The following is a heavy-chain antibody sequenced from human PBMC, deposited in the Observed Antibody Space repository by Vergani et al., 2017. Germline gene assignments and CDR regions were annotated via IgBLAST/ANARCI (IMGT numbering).Heavy chain of an antibody. V-gene: IGHV3-74*01. J-gene: IGHJ3*02. CDR2: IKSDGSIT. CDR1: GFSFSGYW. Sequence: EVQLVESGGGLIHPGGSLRLSCEGSGFSFSGYWMHWVRQSPEKGLVWVSRIKSDGSITNYADSVKGRFTISRDNSKNTLYVQMNSLRAEDTAVYYCAKLSRYCTSTRCSNTHEAFDIWGQGTMVTVSS. CDR3: AKLSRYCTSTRCSNTHEAFDI. D-gene: IGHD2-2*01.